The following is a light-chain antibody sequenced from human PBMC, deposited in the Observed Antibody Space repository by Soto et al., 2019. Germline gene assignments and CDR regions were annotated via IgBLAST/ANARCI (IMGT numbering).Light chain of an antibody. CDR3: QHFANLPMT. CDR2: GAS. J-gene: IGKJ5*01. CDR1: QSVSSN. Sequence: EIVMTQSPATLSVSPGERATVSCRASQSVSSNLAWYQQKPGQAPRLLIYGASTRATGIPARFSGSGSGTDFTLTISSLQPQDIATYYCQHFANLPMTFGQGTRLEIK. V-gene: IGKV3-15*01.